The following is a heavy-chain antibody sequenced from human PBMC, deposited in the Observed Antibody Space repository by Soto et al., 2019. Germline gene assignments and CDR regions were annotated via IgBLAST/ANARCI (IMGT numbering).Heavy chain of an antibody. CDR1: GFSLSNARMG. CDR2: IFSNDEK. CDR3: ARTVVVITPTYFDY. V-gene: IGHV2-26*01. J-gene: IGHJ4*02. D-gene: IGHD3-22*01. Sequence: SGPTLVNPKETLTLACAVCGFSLSNARMGVSWIRQPPGKALEWLAHIFSNDEKSYSTSLKSRLTISKDTSKSQVVLTMTNMDPVDTATYYCARTVVVITPTYFDYWGQGTLVTVSS.